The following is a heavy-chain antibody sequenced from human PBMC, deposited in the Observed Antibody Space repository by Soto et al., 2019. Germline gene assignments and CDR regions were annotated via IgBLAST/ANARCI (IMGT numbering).Heavy chain of an antibody. V-gene: IGHV4-31*03. CDR2: IYYNGNS. CDR1: GGSISSGAYY. Sequence: PSETLSLTCTVSGGSISSGAYYWSWIRQHPGKGLEWIGYIYYNGNSYYNPSLKSRFTILLDTSKNQFSLKLSSVTAADTAVYYCARGTKYCSDGTCFSAWFDPWGQGTLVT. J-gene: IGHJ5*02. CDR3: ARGTKYCSDGTCFSAWFDP. D-gene: IGHD2-15*01.